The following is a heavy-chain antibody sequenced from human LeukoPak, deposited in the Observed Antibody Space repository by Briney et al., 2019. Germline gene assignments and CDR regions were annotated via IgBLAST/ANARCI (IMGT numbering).Heavy chain of an antibody. Sequence: SVKVSCKASGGTFSSYAISWVRQAPGQGLEWMGGVIPIFGTANYAQKFQGRVTITTDESTSTAYMELSSLRSEDTAVYYCARVLGWNYVEWFDPWGQGTLVTVSS. CDR2: VIPIFGTA. J-gene: IGHJ5*02. CDR3: ARVLGWNYVEWFDP. CDR1: GGTFSSYA. D-gene: IGHD1-7*01. V-gene: IGHV1-69*05.